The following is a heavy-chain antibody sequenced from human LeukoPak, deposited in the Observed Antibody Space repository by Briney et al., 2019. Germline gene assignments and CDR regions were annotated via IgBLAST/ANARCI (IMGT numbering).Heavy chain of an antibody. Sequence: PSETLSLTCAVYGGSFSGHYWSWIRQPPGKGLEWIGEINHSGSTNYNPSLKSRVTISVDTSKNQFSLKLSSVTAADTAVYYCARAPRSPPRANPPPTVFDYWGQGTLVTVSS. V-gene: IGHV4-34*01. CDR3: ARAPRSPPRANPPPTVFDY. D-gene: IGHD4-17*01. CDR1: GGSFSGHY. CDR2: INHSGST. J-gene: IGHJ4*02.